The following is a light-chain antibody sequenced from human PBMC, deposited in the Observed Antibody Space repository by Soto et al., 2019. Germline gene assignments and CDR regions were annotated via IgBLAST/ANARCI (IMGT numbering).Light chain of an antibody. Sequence: QSALTQPASVSGSPGQSITIPCTGTSSDVGYYNSVSWYQRHTGKVPKLIIYDVSSRPSGVSNRFSGFKSGNTASLTISGLQAEDEADYYCSSYPSSETHVLFGGGTKLPS. CDR1: SSDVGYYNS. CDR2: DVS. J-gene: IGLJ2*01. V-gene: IGLV2-14*03. CDR3: SSYPSSETHVL.